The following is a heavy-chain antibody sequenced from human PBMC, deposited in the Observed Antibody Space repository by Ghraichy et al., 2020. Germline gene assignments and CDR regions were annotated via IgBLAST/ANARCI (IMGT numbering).Heavy chain of an antibody. V-gene: IGHV3-23*01. D-gene: IGHD3-10*01. Sequence: LSLTCAASGFTFSSYAMSWVRQAPGKGLEWVSSISGSGGNTYYADSMKGRFTISRDNSKNTLYLQMNSLRAEDTAVYYCAKRLGGSGSYQYYFDYWGQGTLVTVSS. J-gene: IGHJ4*02. CDR3: AKRLGGSGSYQYYFDY. CDR2: ISGSGGNT. CDR1: GFTFSSYA.